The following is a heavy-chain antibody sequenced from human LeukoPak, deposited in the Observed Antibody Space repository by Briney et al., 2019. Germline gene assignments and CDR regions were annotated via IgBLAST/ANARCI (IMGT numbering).Heavy chain of an antibody. CDR1: GGSISSYY. D-gene: IGHD3-16*02. CDR2: IYTSGST. V-gene: IGHV4-4*07. CDR3: AREGLYDYVWGSYRNAFDI. Sequence: SETLSLTCIVSGGSISSYYWSWIRQPAGKGLEWIGRIYTSGSTNYNPSLKSRVTMSVDTSKNQFSLKLSSVTAADTAVYYCAREGLYDYVWGSYRNAFDIWGQGTMVTVSS. J-gene: IGHJ3*02.